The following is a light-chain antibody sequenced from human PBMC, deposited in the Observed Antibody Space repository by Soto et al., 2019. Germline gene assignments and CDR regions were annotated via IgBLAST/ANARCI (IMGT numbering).Light chain of an antibody. CDR1: QSVSSGY. CDR2: GAS. J-gene: IGKJ1*01. Sequence: EIVLTQSPGTLSLSPGERATLSCRASQSVSSGYLAWYQQKPGQAHRLLIYGASSRATGIPDRFSGSGSGTDFTITISRLEPEDFEVYYCQQYGASPPTFGQGTKVDIK. V-gene: IGKV3-20*01. CDR3: QQYGASPPT.